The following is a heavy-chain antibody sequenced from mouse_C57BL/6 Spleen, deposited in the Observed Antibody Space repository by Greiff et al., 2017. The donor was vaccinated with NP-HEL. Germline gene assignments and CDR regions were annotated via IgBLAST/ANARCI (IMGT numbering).Heavy chain of an antibody. CDR3: ARGDSTVDY. CDR1: GYTFTSYW. J-gene: IGHJ2*01. V-gene: IGHV1-50*01. CDR2: IDPSDSYT. Sequence: QVQLKESGAELVKPGASVKLSCKASGYTFTSYWMQWVKQRPGQGLEWIGEIDPSDSYTNYNQKFKGKATLTVDTSSSTAYMQLSSLTSEDSAVYDCARGDSTVDYWGQGTTLTVSS.